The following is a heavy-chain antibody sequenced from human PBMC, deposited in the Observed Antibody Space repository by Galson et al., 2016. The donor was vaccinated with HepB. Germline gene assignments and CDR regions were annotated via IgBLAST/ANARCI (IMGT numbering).Heavy chain of an antibody. Sequence: LRLSCAASGFTVTTYFITWVRQTPEKGLEWVSVIYTGGSAYYADSVKGRFTISRDISKNTVYLQMNSLRVEDTAVYYCTRARYNWGQGTLVTVSS. CDR1: GFTVTTYF. J-gene: IGHJ4*02. CDR2: IYTGGSA. CDR3: TRARYN. D-gene: IGHD5-12*01. V-gene: IGHV3-53*01.